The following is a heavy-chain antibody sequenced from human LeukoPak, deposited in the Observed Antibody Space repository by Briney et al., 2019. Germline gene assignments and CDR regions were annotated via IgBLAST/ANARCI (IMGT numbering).Heavy chain of an antibody. J-gene: IGHJ3*02. CDR2: IHYSGST. CDR3: ARHGPGKGYGPGNYEYAFDM. V-gene: IGHV4-59*08. D-gene: IGHD3-10*01. Sequence: PSETLSLTCSVSDNSISSFYWNWIRQPPGKGLEWIGNIHYSGSTNSNPSLKSRVTISVDTSKKQFSLKLSSMTAADTAVYYCARHGPGKGYGPGNYEYAFDMWGQGTMVTVSS. CDR1: DNSISSFY.